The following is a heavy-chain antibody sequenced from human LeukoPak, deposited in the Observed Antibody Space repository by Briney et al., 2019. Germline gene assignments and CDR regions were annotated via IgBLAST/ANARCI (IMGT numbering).Heavy chain of an antibody. J-gene: IGHJ4*02. D-gene: IGHD6-13*01. CDR3: ARDHSSSWYGGGY. CDR1: GFTFSSYG. V-gene: IGHV3-33*01. CDR2: IWYDGSNK. Sequence: PGGSLRLSCAASGFTFSSYGMHWVRQAPGKGLEWVAVIWYDGSNKYYVDSVKGRFTISRDNSKNTLYLQMNSLRVEDTALYYCARDHSSSWYGGGYWGQGTLVTVSS.